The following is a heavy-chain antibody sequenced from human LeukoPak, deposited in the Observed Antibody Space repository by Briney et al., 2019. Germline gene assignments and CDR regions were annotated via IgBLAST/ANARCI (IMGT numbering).Heavy chain of an antibody. D-gene: IGHD2-2*01. CDR2: INPNSGGT. CDR3: ARDLVGYCSSTSCSPRPQNWYDP. V-gene: IGHV1-2*04. CDR1: GYTFTGYY. J-gene: IGHJ5*02. Sequence: ASVTVSCKASGYTFTGYYMHWVRQDPGQGLEWMGWINPNSGGTNIAQTFQGWVTMTRDTSISTAYMELSRRRSDDTAVYSCARDLVGYCSSTSCSPRPQNWYDPWGQGTLVTVSS.